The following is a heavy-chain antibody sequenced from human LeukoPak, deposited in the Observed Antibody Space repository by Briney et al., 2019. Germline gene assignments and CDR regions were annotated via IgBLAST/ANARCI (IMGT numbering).Heavy chain of an antibody. CDR3: ARGLEYYYDSSGYPLRWFDP. CDR1: GGPISSYY. CDR2: IYYSGST. V-gene: IGHV4-59*01. D-gene: IGHD3-22*01. Sequence: SETLSLTCTVSGGPISSYYWSWIRQPPGKGLGWIGYIYYSGSTNYNPSLKSRVTISVDTSKNQFSLKLSSVTAADTAVYYCARGLEYYYDSSGYPLRWFDPWGQGTLVTVSS. J-gene: IGHJ5*02.